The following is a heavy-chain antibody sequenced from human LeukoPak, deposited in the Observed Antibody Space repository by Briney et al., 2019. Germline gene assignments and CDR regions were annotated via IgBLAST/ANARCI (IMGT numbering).Heavy chain of an antibody. CDR2: ISSSSSTI. D-gene: IGHD3-9*01. J-gene: IGHJ5*02. CDR3: AISRRILTGQNWFDP. CDR1: GFTFSSYG. Sequence: GGSLRLSCAASGFTFSSYGMHWVRQAPGKGLEWVSYISSSSSTIYYADSVKGRFTISRDNAKNSLYLQMNSLRAEDTAVYYCAISRRILTGQNWFDPWGQGTLVTVSS. V-gene: IGHV3-48*01.